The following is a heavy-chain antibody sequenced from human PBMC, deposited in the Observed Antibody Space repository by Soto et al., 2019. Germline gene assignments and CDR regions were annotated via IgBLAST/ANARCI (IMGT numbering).Heavy chain of an antibody. CDR1: GGSVSSGSYY. J-gene: IGHJ5*02. V-gene: IGHV4-61*01. D-gene: IGHD2-21*02. CDR2: IYYSGST. Sequence: SETLSLTCTVSGGSVSSGSYYWSWIRQPPGKGLEWIGYIYYSGSTNYNPSLKSRVTISVDTSKNQFSLKLSSVTAADTAVYYCARAYCGGDCYSWGNWFDPWGQGTLVTVSS. CDR3: ARAYCGGDCYSWGNWFDP.